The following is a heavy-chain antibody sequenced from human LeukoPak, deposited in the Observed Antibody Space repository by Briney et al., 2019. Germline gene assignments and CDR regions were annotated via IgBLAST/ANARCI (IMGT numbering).Heavy chain of an antibody. Sequence: ASVKVSCKASGYTFTGYYMHWVRQAPGQGLEWMGRINPNSGGTNYAQKFQGRVTMTRDTSISTAYMELSRLRSDDTAVYYCARLVAVVAATLSSTVTTTYFDYWGQGTLVTVSS. V-gene: IGHV1-2*06. J-gene: IGHJ4*02. CDR3: ARLVAVVAATLSSTVTTTYFDY. CDR1: GYTFTGYY. D-gene: IGHD2-15*01. CDR2: INPNSGGT.